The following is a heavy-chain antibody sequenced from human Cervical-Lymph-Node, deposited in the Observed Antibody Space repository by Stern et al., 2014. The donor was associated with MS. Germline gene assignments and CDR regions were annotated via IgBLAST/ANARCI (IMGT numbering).Heavy chain of an antibody. V-gene: IGHV3-13*01. Sequence: EVQLVESGGGLVQPGGSLRLSCAASGFTFSSYAMHWVRQATGKGLEWVSAIGTAGDTYYPGSVKCRFTISRENAKNSLYLQMNSLRAGDTAVYYCARARAANGYCSSTSCSKEGYYFDYWGQGTLVTVSS. CDR2: IGTAGDT. D-gene: IGHD2-2*03. CDR3: ARARAANGYCSSTSCSKEGYYFDY. J-gene: IGHJ4*02. CDR1: GFTFSSYA.